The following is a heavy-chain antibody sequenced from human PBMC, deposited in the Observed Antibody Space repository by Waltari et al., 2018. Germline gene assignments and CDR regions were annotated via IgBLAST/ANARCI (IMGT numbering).Heavy chain of an antibody. V-gene: IGHV4-59*01. Sequence: QVQLQESGPGLVKPSETLSLTCTVSGGSISSYYWSWIRQPPGKGLEWIGYIYYSGSTNYNPSLKSRVTISGDTSKNQFSLKLSSVTAADTAVYYCARSHSSSWAGSYYYGMDVWGQGTTVTVSS. CDR2: IYYSGST. D-gene: IGHD6-13*01. J-gene: IGHJ6*02. CDR3: ARSHSSSWAGSYYYGMDV. CDR1: GGSISSYY.